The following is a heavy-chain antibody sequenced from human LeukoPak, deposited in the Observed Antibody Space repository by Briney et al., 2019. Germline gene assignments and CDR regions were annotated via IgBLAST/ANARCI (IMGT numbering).Heavy chain of an antibody. V-gene: IGHV7-4-1*02. CDR1: GYTFTSYG. CDR2: INTNTGNP. D-gene: IGHD3-9*01. J-gene: IGHJ4*02. CDR3: ARDYYDILTGFDY. Sequence: GASVKVSCKASGYTFTSYGIIWVRQAPGQGLEWMGWINTNTGNPTYAQGFTGRFVFSLDTSVSTAYLQISSLKAEDTAVYYCARDYYDILTGFDYWGQGTLVTVSS.